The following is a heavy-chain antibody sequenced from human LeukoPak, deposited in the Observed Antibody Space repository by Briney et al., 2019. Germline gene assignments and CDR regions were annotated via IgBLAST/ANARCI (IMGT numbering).Heavy chain of an antibody. CDR2: INQDGSEK. V-gene: IGHV3-7*03. CDR1: GFTFSDYW. J-gene: IGHJ4*02. D-gene: IGHD5-18*01. Sequence: PGGSLRLSCAASGFTFSDYWMTWVRQAPGKGLEWVANINQDGSEKNYVDSVKGRFTISRDNSKNTLYLQMSSLRAEDTAVYFCAKSAAAMVTYYFDYWGQGTLVTVSS. CDR3: AKSAAAMVTYYFDY.